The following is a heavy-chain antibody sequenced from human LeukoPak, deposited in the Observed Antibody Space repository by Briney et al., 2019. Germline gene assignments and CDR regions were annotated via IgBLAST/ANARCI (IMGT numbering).Heavy chain of an antibody. CDR2: IYYSGST. Sequence: SETLSLTCTVSGGSISSYYWSWIRQPPGKGLEWIGYIYYSGSTNYNPSLKSRVTISVDTSKNQFSLKLSSVTAADTAVYYCARGRGSVEGYYDSSGYYYVYYFDYWGQGTLVTVSS. D-gene: IGHD3-22*01. CDR1: GGSISSYY. V-gene: IGHV4-59*08. J-gene: IGHJ4*02. CDR3: ARGRGSVEGYYDSSGYYYVYYFDY.